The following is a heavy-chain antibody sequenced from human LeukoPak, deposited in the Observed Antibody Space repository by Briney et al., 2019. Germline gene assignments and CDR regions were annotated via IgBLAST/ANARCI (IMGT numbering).Heavy chain of an antibody. V-gene: IGHV3-23*01. CDR2: ISGSGGST. CDR1: GFTFSSYA. CDR3: AKGLWYSSGWCYDY. D-gene: IGHD6-19*01. Sequence: GGSLRLSCAASGFTFSSYAVSWVRQAPGQGLEWVSTISGSGGSTYYADSVKGRFTISRDNSKNTLYLQMNSLRAEDTAVYYCAKGLWYSSGWCYDYWGQGTLVTVSS. J-gene: IGHJ4*02.